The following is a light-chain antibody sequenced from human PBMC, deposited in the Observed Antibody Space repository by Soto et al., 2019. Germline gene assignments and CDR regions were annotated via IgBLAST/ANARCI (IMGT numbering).Light chain of an antibody. CDR2: EVS. V-gene: IGLV2-14*01. CDR1: GSDVGGYEY. CDR3: ASYTSTYTYV. J-gene: IGLJ1*01. Sequence: QSALTQPASVSGSPGQSITISCTGTGSDVGGYEYVSWYQQHPGKVPKLMIYEVSDRPSGVSTRFSGSKSGKTASLTISGLQAEDEADYYCASYTSTYTYVFGSGTKV.